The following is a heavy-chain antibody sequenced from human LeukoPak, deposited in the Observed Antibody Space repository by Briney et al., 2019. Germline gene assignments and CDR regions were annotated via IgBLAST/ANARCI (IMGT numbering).Heavy chain of an antibody. CDR3: ARVSSSWFGGWFDP. Sequence: PSQTLSLTCTVSGDSISSGSYYWSWIRQPAGKGLEWIGRIYATGSANYSPSLKSRVTISVDTSKNQFPLKLSSVTAADTAVYYCARVSSSWFGGWFDPWGQGTLVTVSS. J-gene: IGHJ5*02. V-gene: IGHV4-61*02. CDR2: IYATGSA. CDR1: GDSISSGSYY. D-gene: IGHD6-13*01.